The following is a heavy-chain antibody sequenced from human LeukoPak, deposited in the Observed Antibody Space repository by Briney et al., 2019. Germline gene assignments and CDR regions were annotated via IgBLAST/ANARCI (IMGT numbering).Heavy chain of an antibody. D-gene: IGHD6-6*01. CDR3: ARGRSYSSSSTVLFDY. Sequence: SETLSLTCTVSGGSISSGSYYWSWIRQPAGKGLEWIGRIYTSGSTNYNPSLKSRVTISVDTSKNQFSLKLSSVTAADTAVYYCARGRSYSSSSTVLFDYWGQGTLVTVSS. J-gene: IGHJ4*02. V-gene: IGHV4-61*02. CDR2: IYTSGST. CDR1: GGSISSGSYY.